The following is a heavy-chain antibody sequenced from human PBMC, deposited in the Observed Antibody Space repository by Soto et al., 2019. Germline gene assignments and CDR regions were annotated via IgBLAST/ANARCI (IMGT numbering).Heavy chain of an antibody. CDR2: IYYSGRT. Sequence: SETLSLTCTVSGGSVSSGSYYWSWIRQPPGKGLEWIGYIYYSGRTNYNPSLKSRVTISVDTSKNQFSLKLSSVTAEETAVYYCAIVNGHDWATDYYYGMDVWGQGTTVTVSS. D-gene: IGHD5-12*01. CDR1: GGSVSSGSYY. CDR3: AIVNGHDWATDYYYGMDV. V-gene: IGHV4-61*01. J-gene: IGHJ6*02.